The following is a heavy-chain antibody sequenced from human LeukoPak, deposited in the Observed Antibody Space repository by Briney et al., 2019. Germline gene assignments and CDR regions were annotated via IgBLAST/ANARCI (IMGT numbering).Heavy chain of an antibody. D-gene: IGHD6-13*01. V-gene: IGHV3-30*18. CDR2: ISYDGSNK. CDR3: AKSFGPVIAAAGTGAD. CDR1: GFTFSSYG. J-gene: IGHJ4*02. Sequence: GALRLSCAASGFTFSSYGMHWVRQAPGKGLEWVAVISYDGSNKYYADSVKGRFTISRDNSKNTLYLQMNSLRAEDTAVYYCAKSFGPVIAAAGTGADWGQGTLVTVSS.